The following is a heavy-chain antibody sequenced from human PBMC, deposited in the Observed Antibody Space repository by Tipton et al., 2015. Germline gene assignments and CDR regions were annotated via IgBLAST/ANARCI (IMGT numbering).Heavy chain of an antibody. Sequence: TLSLTCDVSGYSISSGYYWGWIRQPPGKGLEWIGSIFHRGDTNYNPSLKSRVTISLDTSKNQFSLKLNSVTAADTAVYYCARDRDTYLSPWGQGTLVSVSS. V-gene: IGHV4-38-2*02. J-gene: IGHJ5*02. CDR3: ARDRDTYLSP. CDR2: IFHRGDT. CDR1: GYSISSGYY. D-gene: IGHD2/OR15-2a*01.